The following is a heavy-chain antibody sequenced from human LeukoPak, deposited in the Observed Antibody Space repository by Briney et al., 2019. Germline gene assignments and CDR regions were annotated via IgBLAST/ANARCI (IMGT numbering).Heavy chain of an antibody. CDR3: ARDGVGVIMVY. Sequence: GGSLRLSCAASGFAFSSYWMHWVRQAPGKGLVWVSRINSDGSSTSYADSVKGRFTISRDNAKNTLYLQMNSLRAEDTAVYYCARDGVGVIMVYWGQGTLVTVSS. D-gene: IGHD3-10*01. V-gene: IGHV3-74*01. J-gene: IGHJ4*02. CDR1: GFAFSSYW. CDR2: INSDGSST.